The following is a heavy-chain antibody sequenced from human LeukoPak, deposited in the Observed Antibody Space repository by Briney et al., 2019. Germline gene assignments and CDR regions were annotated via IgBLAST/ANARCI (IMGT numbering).Heavy chain of an antibody. CDR1: GGSLSGHY. V-gene: IGHV4-34*01. D-gene: IGHD2-15*01. J-gene: IGHJ5*02. CDR2: INHSGSN. CDR3: ARNEDCSGGSCYNWFDP. Sequence: PSETLSLTCAVYGGSLSGHYWRWIRQPPGKGLEWIGEINHSGSNNYNPSLKNRVTITVDTSKNQFSLKLTSVTAADTAVYYCARNEDCSGGSCYNWFDPWGQGTLVTVSS.